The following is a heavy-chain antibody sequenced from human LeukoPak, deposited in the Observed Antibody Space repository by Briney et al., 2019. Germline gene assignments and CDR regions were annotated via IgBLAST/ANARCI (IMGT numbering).Heavy chain of an antibody. CDR3: AKDLGWEPRGWFDP. V-gene: IGHV3-23*01. CDR2: ISGSGGST. J-gene: IGHJ5*02. Sequence: GGSLRLSCAASGFTLSSYAMSWVRQAPGKGLEWVSAISGSGGSTYYADSVKGRFTISRDNSKNTLYLQMNSLRAEDTAVYYCAKDLGWEPRGWFDPWGQGTLVTVSS. CDR1: GFTLSSYA. D-gene: IGHD1-26*01.